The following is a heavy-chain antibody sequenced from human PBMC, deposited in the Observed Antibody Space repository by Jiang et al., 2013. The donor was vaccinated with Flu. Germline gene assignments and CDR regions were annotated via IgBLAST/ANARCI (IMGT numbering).Heavy chain of an antibody. CDR3: ATLRGSTYDTYLMDY. Sequence: VQLVESGGGVVRPGGSLRLSCAASGFSFSYYGMYWVRQAPGKGLEWVASIWHDGSNRYYADSVQGRFTISRDNSKNTLYVQMNSLRVEDTAVYYCATLRGSTYDTYLMDYWGQGTLVSVSS. D-gene: IGHD2-2*01. CDR2: IWHDGSNR. V-gene: IGHV3-30*02. J-gene: IGHJ4*02. CDR1: GFSFSYYG.